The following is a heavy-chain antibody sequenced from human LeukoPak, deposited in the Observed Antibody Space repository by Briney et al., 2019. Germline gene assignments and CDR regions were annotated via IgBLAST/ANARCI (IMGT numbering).Heavy chain of an antibody. Sequence: APVKVSCKASGYTFTGYYMHWVRQAPGQGLEWMGWINPNSGGTNYAQKFQGRVTMTRDTSISTAYMELSRLRSDDTAVYYCARDNYYDSSGYYYDDSRRSFDPWGQGTLVTVSS. CDR2: INPNSGGT. D-gene: IGHD3-22*01. J-gene: IGHJ5*02. V-gene: IGHV1-2*02. CDR1: GYTFTGYY. CDR3: ARDNYYDSSGYYYDDSRRSFDP.